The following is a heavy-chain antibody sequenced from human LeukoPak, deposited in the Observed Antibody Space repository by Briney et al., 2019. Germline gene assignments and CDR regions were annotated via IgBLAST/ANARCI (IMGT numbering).Heavy chain of an antibody. D-gene: IGHD6-13*01. J-gene: IGHJ4*02. V-gene: IGHV3-53*01. CDR1: AFTVSSNY. Sequence: AGSLRPSCVASAFTVSSNYMSCVRQAPRKWLEWVSLIFTVGDTYNADSVKGRFTISSDNSKTTLYLQMNSLRAEDTAVYYCAKNAAAQQLVHYFDYWGQGTLVTVSS. CDR2: IFTVGDT. CDR3: AKNAAAQQLVHYFDY.